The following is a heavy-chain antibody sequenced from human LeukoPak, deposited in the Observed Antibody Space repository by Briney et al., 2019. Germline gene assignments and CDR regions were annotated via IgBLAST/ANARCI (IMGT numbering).Heavy chain of an antibody. CDR1: GFSINNYW. J-gene: IGHJ5*02. V-gene: IGHV3-7*01. CDR3: ARVEVALSQES. Sequence: GGSLRLSCAVSGFSINNYWMTWYRQAPGKGLECVAHIKGDASEKYYVDSVRGRFSISRDNAKNSLYLEMNSLRAEDTAVYYCARVEVALSQESWGQGTLVTVSS. D-gene: IGHD3-10*01. CDR2: IKGDASEK.